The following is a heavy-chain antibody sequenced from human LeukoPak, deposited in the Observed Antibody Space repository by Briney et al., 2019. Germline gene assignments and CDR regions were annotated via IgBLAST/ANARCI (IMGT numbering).Heavy chain of an antibody. CDR1: GFTFSGYA. CDR2: IGVSDATT. J-gene: IGHJ4*02. D-gene: IGHD3-9*01. Sequence: PGGSLRLSCTASGFTFSGYAMSWVRQAPGKGLEWVSGIGVSDATTFYVDSVKGRFTISRDNSKNTLYLQMNSLRAEDTAVYYCAKDDILTYYFDYWGQGTLVTVSS. V-gene: IGHV3-23*01. CDR3: AKDDILTYYFDY.